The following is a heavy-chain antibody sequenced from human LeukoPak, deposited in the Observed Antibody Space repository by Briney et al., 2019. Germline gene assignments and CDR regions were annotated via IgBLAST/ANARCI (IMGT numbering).Heavy chain of an antibody. CDR2: IYYSGST. Sequence: PSETLSLTCTVSGGSISSSSYYWGWIRQPPGTGLEWIGSIYYSGSTYYNPSLKSRVTISVDTSKNQFSLKLSSVTAADTAEYYCARRSLKGWLAPWRQGTLVTVSS. CDR1: GGSISSSSYY. V-gene: IGHV4-39*01. CDR3: ARRSLKGWLAP. J-gene: IGHJ5*02.